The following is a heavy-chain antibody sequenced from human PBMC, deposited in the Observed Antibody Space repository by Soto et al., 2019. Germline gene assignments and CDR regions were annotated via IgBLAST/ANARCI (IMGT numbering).Heavy chain of an antibody. Sequence: QVQLVESGGGVVQPGRSLRLSCAASGFTFSSYGMHWVRQAPGKAVEWVAGISYDGTNKYYADSLRGRFTISRDNSKNTLYLQMNSLRAEDTAVYYCAKDLFTIAVAGTAGYFDYWGQGTLVTVSS. J-gene: IGHJ4*02. V-gene: IGHV3-30*18. CDR1: GFTFSSYG. D-gene: IGHD6-19*01. CDR3: AKDLFTIAVAGTAGYFDY. CDR2: ISYDGTNK.